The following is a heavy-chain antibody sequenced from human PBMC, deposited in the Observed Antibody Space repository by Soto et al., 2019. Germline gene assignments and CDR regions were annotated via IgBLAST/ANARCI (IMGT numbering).Heavy chain of an antibody. Sequence: PSETLSLTCAVSGYSISSGYYWGWIRQPPGKGLEWIGGIYHSGSTYYNPSLKSRVTISVDTSKNQFSLKLSSVTAADTAVYYCAREVVRGVNYGWFDPWGQGTLVTVSS. V-gene: IGHV4-38-2*02. CDR2: IYHSGST. D-gene: IGHD3-10*01. CDR1: GYSISSGYY. J-gene: IGHJ5*02. CDR3: AREVVRGVNYGWFDP.